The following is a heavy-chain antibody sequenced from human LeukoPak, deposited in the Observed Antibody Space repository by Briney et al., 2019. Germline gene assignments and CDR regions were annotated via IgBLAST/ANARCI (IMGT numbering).Heavy chain of an antibody. J-gene: IGHJ4*02. Sequence: PSETLSLTCTVSGGSISSSSYYWDWIRQPPGQGLEYIGSIYYSGSTYYNPSLKSRVTMAVDTSKNQFSLKLNSVTAADTAVYYCARAGYGDSDFDYWGQGTLVTVSS. CDR1: GGSISSSSYY. V-gene: IGHV4-39*01. CDR2: IYYSGST. CDR3: ARAGYGDSDFDY. D-gene: IGHD4-17*01.